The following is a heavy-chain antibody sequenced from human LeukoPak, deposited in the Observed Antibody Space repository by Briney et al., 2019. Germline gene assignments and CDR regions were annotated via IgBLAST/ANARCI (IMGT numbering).Heavy chain of an antibody. CDR2: INPNSGDT. V-gene: IGHV1-2*04. Sequence: GASVKVSCKASRYTFTGYYIHWVRQAPGQGLEWMGWINPNSGDTNYAQKFRGWVSMTRDTSIHTAYMELNRLTSDDTAVYFCAITLTVTTVHFEYWGQGTLVTVSS. CDR3: AITLTVTTVHFEY. CDR1: RYTFTGYY. J-gene: IGHJ4*02. D-gene: IGHD4-17*01.